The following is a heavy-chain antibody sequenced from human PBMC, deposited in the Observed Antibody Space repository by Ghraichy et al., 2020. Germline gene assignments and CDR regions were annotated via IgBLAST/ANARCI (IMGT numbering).Heavy chain of an antibody. CDR1: GFTFSSHW. J-gene: IGHJ4*02. CDR2: INRDGNDK. CDR3: ATTSAWNYGY. D-gene: IGHD1-7*01. V-gene: IGHV3-7*01. Sequence: GGSLRLSCAASGFTFSSHWMSWVRQAPGKRLEWVANINRDGNDKYYMGSVRGRFTISRDNSKNSLYLQMNSLRAEDTAVYHCATTSAWNYGYWGQGTLVTVSS.